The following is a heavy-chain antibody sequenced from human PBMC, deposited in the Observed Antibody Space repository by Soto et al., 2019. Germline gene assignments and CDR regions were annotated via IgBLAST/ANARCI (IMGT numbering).Heavy chain of an antibody. CDR3: ARIMYGDYVHWYFDL. CDR2: IFSNDAK. D-gene: IGHD4-17*01. V-gene: IGHV2-26*01. CDR1: GFSLRNERMG. J-gene: IGHJ2*01. Sequence: QVTLKESGPVLVKPTETLTLTCTVSGFSLRNERMGVSWIRQRPGKALEWLAHIFSNDAKSSTTSLKSRLTIAKDTSKSQVVLTMTNMDPVDTATYHCARIMYGDYVHWYFDLWGRGTLVTVSS.